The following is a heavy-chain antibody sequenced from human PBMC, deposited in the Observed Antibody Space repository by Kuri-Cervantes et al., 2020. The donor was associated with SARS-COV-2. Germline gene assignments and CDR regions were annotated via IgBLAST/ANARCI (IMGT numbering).Heavy chain of an antibody. V-gene: IGHV3-21*01. CDR3: AKDRAYSRSKVSGYYYYMDV. Sequence: LEWVSLIRSTNSYIKYAASVKGRLTISSDNAKNSLYLQMNSLRAEDTAVYYCAKDRAYSRSKVSGYYYYMDVWGKGTTVTVSS. J-gene: IGHJ6*03. CDR2: IRSTNSYI. D-gene: IGHD6-6*01.